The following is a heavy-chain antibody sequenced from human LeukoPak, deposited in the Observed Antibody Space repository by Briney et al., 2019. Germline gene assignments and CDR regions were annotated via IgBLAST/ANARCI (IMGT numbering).Heavy chain of an antibody. CDR2: IIPIFGTA. CDR3: ASTKSRVDYYYMDV. D-gene: IGHD2-2*01. V-gene: IGHV1-69*05. CDR1: GGTFSSYA. J-gene: IGHJ6*03. Sequence: ASVKVSCKDSGGTFSSYAISWVRQAPGQGLEWMGGIIPIFGTANYAQKFQGRVTITTDESTSTAYMELSSLRSEDTAVYYCASTKSRVDYYYMDVWGKGTTVTVSS.